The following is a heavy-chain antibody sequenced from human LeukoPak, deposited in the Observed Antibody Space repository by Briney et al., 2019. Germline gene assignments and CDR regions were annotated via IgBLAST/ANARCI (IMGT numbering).Heavy chain of an antibody. D-gene: IGHD1-14*01. Sequence: PGGSLRLSCAASGFNCNSHAMNWVRQAPGKGLEWISYISISSTSVYYADSVKGRFTISRDSAKNSLYLQMNSLRAEDTAVYYCATTPGPGDYWGQGTLVTVSS. J-gene: IGHJ4*02. CDR1: GFNCNSHA. CDR2: ISISSTSV. CDR3: ATTPGPGDY. V-gene: IGHV3-48*04.